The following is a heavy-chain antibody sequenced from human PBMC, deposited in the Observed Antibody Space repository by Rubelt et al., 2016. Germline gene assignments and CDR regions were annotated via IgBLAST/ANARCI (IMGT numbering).Heavy chain of an antibody. V-gene: IGHV4-39*01. D-gene: IGHD5-18*01. CDR3: ARGDTIDALDV. J-gene: IGHJ6*02. CDR1: AGSITSSTDY. CDR2: IYYSGST. Sequence: QLQESGPGLVKPSETLSLTCSVPAGSITSSTDYWGWIRQPPGKGLEWIGSIYYSGSTYYKPSLKSRVTISVDASKNQFSLSLSSVTAADTAIYYCARGDTIDALDVWGQGTTVTVSS.